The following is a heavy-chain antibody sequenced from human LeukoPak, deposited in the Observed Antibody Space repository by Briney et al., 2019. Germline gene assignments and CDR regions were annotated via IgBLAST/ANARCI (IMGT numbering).Heavy chain of an antibody. D-gene: IGHD1-1*01. V-gene: IGHV3-15*07. CDR2: IKSNTDGGTA. J-gene: IGHJ3*01. CDR3: TSDLKRSWKRAFNV. CDR1: GFTFSNAW. Sequence: GGSLRLSCAASGFTFSNAWLSWVRQAPGKGLEWVCRIKSNTDGGTADYPAPVKGRFTISRDDSRNTLYLQMNSLETEDTAVYWCTSDLKRSWKRAFNVWGQGTKVTVSS.